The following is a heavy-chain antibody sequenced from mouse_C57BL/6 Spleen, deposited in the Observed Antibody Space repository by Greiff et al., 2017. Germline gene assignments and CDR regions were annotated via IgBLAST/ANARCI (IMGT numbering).Heavy chain of an antibody. CDR1: GFTFSDYG. Sequence: EVQVVESGGGLVKPGGSLKLSCAASGFTFSDYGMHWVRQAPEKGLEWVAYISSGSSTIYYADTVKGRFPISRDNAKNALFLQMTRLRSEDTAMYYCARGVIYYGNPAWFAYWGQGTLVTVSA. D-gene: IGHD2-1*01. V-gene: IGHV5-17*01. CDR3: ARGVIYYGNPAWFAY. J-gene: IGHJ3*01. CDR2: ISSGSSTI.